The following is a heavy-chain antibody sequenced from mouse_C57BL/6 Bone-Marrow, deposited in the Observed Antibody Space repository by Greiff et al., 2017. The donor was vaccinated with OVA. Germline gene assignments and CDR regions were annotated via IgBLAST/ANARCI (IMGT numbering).Heavy chain of an antibody. Sequence: QVQLQQPGAELVKPGASVKLSCKASGYTFTSYWMHWVKQRPGQGLEWIGMIHPNSGSTNYNEKFKSKATLTVDKSSSTAYMQLSSLTSEDSAVYYWARYYYGKDYAMDYWGQGTSVTVSS. D-gene: IGHD1-1*01. J-gene: IGHJ4*01. CDR2: IHPNSGST. V-gene: IGHV1-64*01. CDR3: ARYYYGKDYAMDY. CDR1: GYTFTSYW.